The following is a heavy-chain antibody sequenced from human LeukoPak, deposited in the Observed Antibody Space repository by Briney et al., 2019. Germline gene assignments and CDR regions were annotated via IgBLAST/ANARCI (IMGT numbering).Heavy chain of an antibody. CDR3: TWLWAGANYH. Sequence: GGSLRLSCAASGFSFTNAWMSWVRQAPGKGLEWVGRIKSKTDGGTTDYAAPVKGRFTISRDESKNTLYLQMNSLKTEDTAVYYCTWLWAGANYHWGQGTLVTVSS. J-gene: IGHJ5*02. CDR2: IKSKTDGGTT. D-gene: IGHD4/OR15-4a*01. V-gene: IGHV3-15*01. CDR1: GFSFTNAW.